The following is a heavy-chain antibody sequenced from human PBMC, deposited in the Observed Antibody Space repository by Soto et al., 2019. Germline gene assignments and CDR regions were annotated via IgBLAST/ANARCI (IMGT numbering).Heavy chain of an antibody. CDR3: ARDLRFRGSGDYGNWFDP. Sequence: QVQLQESGPGLVKPSQTLSLTCTVSGGSISSGDYYWSWIRQPPGKGLEWIGYIYYSGSTYYNPSLQSRVTISADTCTNPCSLKLSSVTAADPAVYYCARDLRFRGSGDYGNWFDPWGQGTLVTVSS. CDR1: GGSISSGDYY. D-gene: IGHD4-17*01. V-gene: IGHV4-30-4*01. J-gene: IGHJ5*02. CDR2: IYYSGST.